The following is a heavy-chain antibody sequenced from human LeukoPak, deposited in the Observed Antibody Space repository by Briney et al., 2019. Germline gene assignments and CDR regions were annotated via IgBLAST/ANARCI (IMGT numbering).Heavy chain of an antibody. CDR2: INPNSGGT. CDR1: GYTFTGYY. CDR3: ATENRSGWSQFDY. Sequence: ASVKVSCKASGYTFTGYYMHWVRQAPGQGLEWMGWINPNSGGTNYAQKFQGRVTMTRDTSISTAYMELSRLRSDDTAVYYCATENRSGWSQFDYWGKGTWVTVSS. V-gene: IGHV1-2*02. D-gene: IGHD6-19*01. J-gene: IGHJ4*02.